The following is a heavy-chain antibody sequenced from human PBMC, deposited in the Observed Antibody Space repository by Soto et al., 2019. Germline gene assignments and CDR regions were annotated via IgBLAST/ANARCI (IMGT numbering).Heavy chain of an antibody. V-gene: IGHV1-69*01. Sequence: KVSCKASGGTFSSYAISWVRQAPGQGLEWMGGIIPIFGTANYAQKFQGRVTITADESTSTAYMELSSLRSEDTAVYYCGVAARYYYYYGMDVWGQGTTVTVSS. D-gene: IGHD6-6*01. CDR3: GVAARYYYYYGMDV. CDR1: GGTFSSYA. CDR2: IIPIFGTA. J-gene: IGHJ6*02.